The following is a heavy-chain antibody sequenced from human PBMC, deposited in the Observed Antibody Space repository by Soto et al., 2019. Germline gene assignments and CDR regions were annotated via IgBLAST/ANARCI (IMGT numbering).Heavy chain of an antibody. CDR1: GYTFTGYY. CDR3: ARVRWRSGWKGNHDAFDI. V-gene: IGHV1-2*02. D-gene: IGHD6-19*01. Sequence: ASVKVSCKASGYTFTGYYMHWVRQAPGQGLEWMGWINPNSGGTNYAKKFQGRVTMTRDTSISTAYMELSRLRSDDTAVYYCARVRWRSGWKGNHDAFDIWGEVTMVPVS. CDR2: INPNSGGT. J-gene: IGHJ3*02.